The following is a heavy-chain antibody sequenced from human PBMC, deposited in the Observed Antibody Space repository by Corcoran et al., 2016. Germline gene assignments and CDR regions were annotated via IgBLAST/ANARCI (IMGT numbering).Heavy chain of an antibody. J-gene: IGHJ6*02. D-gene: IGHD2-15*01. CDR2: IYSGGST. CDR3: ARDRWAYCCGGSCYSPFGMDV. CDR1: GFTVSSNY. Sequence: EVQLVESGGGLIQPGGSLRLSCAASGFTVSSNYMSWFRQAPGKGLEWVSVIYSGGSTYYADSVKGRFTISRDNSKNTLYLQMNSLRAEDTAVYYCARDRWAYCCGGSCYSPFGMDVWGQGTTVTVSS. V-gene: IGHV3-53*01.